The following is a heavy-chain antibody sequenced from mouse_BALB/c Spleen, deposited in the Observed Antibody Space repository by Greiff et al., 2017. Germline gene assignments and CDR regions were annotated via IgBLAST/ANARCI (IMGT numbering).Heavy chain of an antibody. CDR3: ARAGGFLDY. Sequence: EVKLEESGPGLVKPSQSLSLTCSVTGYSITSGYYWNWIRQFPGNKLEWMGYISYDGSNNYNPSLKNRISITRDTSKNQFFLKLNSVTTEDTATYYCARAGGFLDYWGQGTTLTVSS. CDR2: ISYDGSN. CDR1: GYSITSGYY. J-gene: IGHJ2*01. V-gene: IGHV3-6*02.